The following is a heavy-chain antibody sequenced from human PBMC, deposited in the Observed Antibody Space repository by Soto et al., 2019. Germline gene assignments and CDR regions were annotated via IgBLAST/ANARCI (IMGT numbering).Heavy chain of an antibody. V-gene: IGHV4-61*01. CDR3: ARDFRGYSSSGFEP. J-gene: IGHJ5*02. D-gene: IGHD6-6*01. Sequence: SETLSLTCTFSVGSVSSGSYYCSWIRQPPGKGLEWIGYIYYSGSTNYNPSLKSRVTISVDTSKNQFSLKLSSVTAADTAVYYCARDFRGYSSSGFEPWGQGTLVSVSS. CDR2: IYYSGST. CDR1: VGSVSSGSYY.